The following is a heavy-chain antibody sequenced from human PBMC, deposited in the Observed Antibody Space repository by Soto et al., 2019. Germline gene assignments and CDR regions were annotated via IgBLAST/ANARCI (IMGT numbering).Heavy chain of an antibody. Sequence: QVQLVQSGAEVKKPGSSVKVSCKASGGTFSTYAVNWVRQAPGQGLEWMGGIMPIFGTAKYAQKFQGRVTITADESTSTAYMEVSSLISEDTAVYYCARDGGQLGVSVNYGLDVGGQGTTVTVSS. D-gene: IGHD6-6*01. CDR3: ARDGGQLGVSVNYGLDV. J-gene: IGHJ6*02. CDR2: IMPIFGTA. CDR1: GGTFSTYA. V-gene: IGHV1-69*01.